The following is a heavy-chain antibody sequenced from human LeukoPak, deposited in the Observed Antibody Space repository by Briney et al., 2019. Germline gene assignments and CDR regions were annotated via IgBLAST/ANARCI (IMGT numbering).Heavy chain of an antibody. J-gene: IGHJ4*02. Sequence: SVQVSCQASGGAFSSYAVSWVRPAPGQGLEWMGGIIPIFGTANYAQKFQGRVTITADESTSTAYMELSSLRSEDTAVYYCARGKYYYGSGSFYYFDYWGQGTLVTVSS. CDR3: ARGKYYYGSGSFYYFDY. D-gene: IGHD3-10*01. CDR2: IIPIFGTA. V-gene: IGHV1-69*13. CDR1: GGAFSSYA.